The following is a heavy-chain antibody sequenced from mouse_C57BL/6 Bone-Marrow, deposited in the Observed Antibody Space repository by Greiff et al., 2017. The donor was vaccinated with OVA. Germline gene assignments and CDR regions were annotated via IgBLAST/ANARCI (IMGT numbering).Heavy chain of an antibody. CDR3: ARFRRYRYFDF. Sequence: QVQLQQSGTELVKPGASVKLSCKASGYTFTSYWMHWVKQRPGQGLEWIGNINPGNGGTKYNEKFKGKATLTVDKSSSTAYMQLSSLTSEDSAVYYCARFRRYRYFDFWGTGTTLTVSS. D-gene: IGHD1-1*01. CDR1: GYTFTSYW. CDR2: INPGNGGT. V-gene: IGHV1-53*01. J-gene: IGHJ1*03.